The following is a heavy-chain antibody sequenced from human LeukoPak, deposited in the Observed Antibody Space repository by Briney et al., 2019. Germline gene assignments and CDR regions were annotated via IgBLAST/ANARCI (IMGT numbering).Heavy chain of an antibody. CDR3: ARMRLRDFGDYLDF. CDR2: INHSGST. V-gene: IGHV4-34*01. D-gene: IGHD4-17*01. J-gene: IGHJ4*02. Sequence: SETLSLTCAVYGGSFNDYYWSWIRQPPGKGLEWIGEINHSGSTNYNPSLKSRVTISLDRSKTQFSLRLSSVTAADTAVYYCARMRLRDFGDYLDFWGQGTLVTVSS. CDR1: GGSFNDYY.